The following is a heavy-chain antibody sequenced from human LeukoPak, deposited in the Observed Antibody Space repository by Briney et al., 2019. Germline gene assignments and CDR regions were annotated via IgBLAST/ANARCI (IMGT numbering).Heavy chain of an antibody. CDR3: AKGSGGSYYGYFDY. CDR2: VSHDGTNE. J-gene: IGHJ4*02. CDR1: GFTFSSYG. Sequence: GGSLRLSCAASGFTFSSYGMHWVRHAPGKRLEWVAVVSHDGTNEFSAHSVKGRFTISRDKSKDTLYLQMNSLRAEDTAVYYCAKGSGGSYYGYFDYWGQGALVTVSS. D-gene: IGHD1-26*01. V-gene: IGHV3-30*18.